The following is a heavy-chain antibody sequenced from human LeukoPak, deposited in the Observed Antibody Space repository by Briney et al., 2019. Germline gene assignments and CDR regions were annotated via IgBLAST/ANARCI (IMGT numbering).Heavy chain of an antibody. J-gene: IGHJ5*02. V-gene: IGHV4-34*09. CDR2: IYYSGST. CDR3: ARGSTP. Sequence: SETLSLTCAVYGGSFSGYYWSWIRQPPGKGLEWIGYIYYSGSTYYNPSLKSRVTISVDTSKNQFSLKLSSVTAADTAVYYCARGSTPWGQGTLVTVSS. CDR1: GGSFSGYY.